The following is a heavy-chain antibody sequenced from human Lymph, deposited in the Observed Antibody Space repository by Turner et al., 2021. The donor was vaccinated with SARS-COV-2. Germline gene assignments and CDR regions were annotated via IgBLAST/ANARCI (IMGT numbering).Heavy chain of an antibody. Sequence: QVQLVESGGGVAQPGRSLTPSFAASGFNFSSYGRHWVRQDPGKGLKGGEVIWYDGSNKYYADTVNGRFTISRDNSKNTLYLQMKSLRAEDTAVYYCARVKGYNGYDLRYYYGMDVWGQGTTVTVSS. D-gene: IGHD5-12*01. CDR2: IWYDGSNK. CDR1: GFNFSSYG. CDR3: ARVKGYNGYDLRYYYGMDV. V-gene: IGHV3-33*01. J-gene: IGHJ6*02.